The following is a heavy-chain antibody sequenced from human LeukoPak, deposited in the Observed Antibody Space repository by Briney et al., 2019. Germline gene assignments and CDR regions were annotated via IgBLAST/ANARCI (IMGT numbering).Heavy chain of an antibody. V-gene: IGHV1-8*01. CDR1: GYTFTSYD. CDR2: MNPNSGNT. Sequence: ASVKVSCKASGYTFTSYDINWVRQATGQGLEWMGWMNPNSGNTGYAQKFQGRVTMTRNTSISTAYMELSSLRSEDTALYYCGRFGDEAAVDEWGQGTLVSVSS. J-gene: IGHJ4*02. D-gene: IGHD3-10*01. CDR3: GRFGDEAAVDE.